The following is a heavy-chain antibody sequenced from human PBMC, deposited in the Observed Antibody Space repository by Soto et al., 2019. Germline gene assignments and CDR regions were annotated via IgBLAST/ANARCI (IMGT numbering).Heavy chain of an antibody. CDR2: ISYDGSNK. CDR3: ARDRGWESLAGEIWFDC. Sequence: QVQLVESGGGVVQPGRSLRLSCAASGFTFSSYAMHWVRQAPGKGLEWVAVISYDGSNKYYADSVKGRFTISRDNSKNTLYLQMYCLRAEDTAVYYCARDRGWESLAGEIWFDCWGQGNVVTVCS. D-gene: IGHD1-26*01. V-gene: IGHV3-30*14. J-gene: IGHJ5*01. CDR1: GFTFSSYA.